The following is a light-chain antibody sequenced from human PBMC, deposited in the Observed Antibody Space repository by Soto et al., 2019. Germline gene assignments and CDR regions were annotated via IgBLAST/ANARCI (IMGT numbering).Light chain of an antibody. V-gene: IGLV1-44*01. J-gene: IGLJ1*01. CDR1: RSHVGSNC. Sequence: QSPLTQPPSASGTPRQGVTVSCSVPRSHVGSNCVIWYQQLPGTAPKLLSYGNNQRHSGVPAPFSSSKSDTSASLAISWLDSADEADYYCAAWDDSLNGYVFGTGTRV. CDR2: GNN. CDR3: AAWDDSLNGYV.